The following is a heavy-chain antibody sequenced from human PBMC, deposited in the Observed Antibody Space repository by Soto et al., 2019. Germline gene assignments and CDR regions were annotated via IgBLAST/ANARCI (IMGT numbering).Heavy chain of an antibody. CDR3: ARGIFEAARPFRGNWFDP. J-gene: IGHJ5*02. CDR1: GGSISSYY. CDR2: IYTSGST. D-gene: IGHD6-6*01. Sequence: PSETLSLTCTVSGGSISSYYWSWIRQPAGKGLEWIGRIYTSGSTNYNPSLKSRATMSVDTSKNQFSLKLSSVTAADTAVYYCARGIFEAARPFRGNWFDPWGQGTLVTVSS. V-gene: IGHV4-4*07.